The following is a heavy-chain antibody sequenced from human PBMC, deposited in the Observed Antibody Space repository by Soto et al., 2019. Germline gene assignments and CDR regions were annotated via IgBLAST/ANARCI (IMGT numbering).Heavy chain of an antibody. CDR2: IWYDGSIE. J-gene: IGHJ4*02. D-gene: IGHD6-13*01. Sequence: QVQLVESGGGVVQPGRSLRLSCAASGFTLSSYGMHWVRQAPGKGLEWVAVIWYDGSIEYYADSVKGRLTISRDNSKNTLYLQMNSLGAEDTAVYYCARDKTIPAAGPFDYWGQGTLVTVSS. CDR1: GFTLSSYG. CDR3: ARDKTIPAAGPFDY. V-gene: IGHV3-33*01.